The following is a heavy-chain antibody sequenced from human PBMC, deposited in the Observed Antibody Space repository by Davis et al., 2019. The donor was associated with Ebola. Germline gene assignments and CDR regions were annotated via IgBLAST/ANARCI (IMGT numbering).Heavy chain of an antibody. Sequence: GSLRLSCAVYGGSFSGYYWGWIRQPPGKGLEWIGSIYYSGSTNYNPSLKSRVTISVDTSKNQFSLKLSSVTAADTAVYYCARGSSSWLYYGMDVWGQGTTVTVSS. V-gene: IGHV4-34*01. CDR1: GGSFSGYY. D-gene: IGHD6-13*01. CDR3: ARGSSSWLYYGMDV. J-gene: IGHJ6*02. CDR2: IYYSGST.